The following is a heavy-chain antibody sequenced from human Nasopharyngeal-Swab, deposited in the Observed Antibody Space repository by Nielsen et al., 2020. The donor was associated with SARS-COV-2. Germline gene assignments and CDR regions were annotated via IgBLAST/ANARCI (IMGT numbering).Heavy chain of an antibody. Sequence: PEKGLEWIGEINHSGSTNYNPSLKSRVTISVDTSKNQFSLKLSSVTAADTAVYYCARAIFGVVIIFNYYYMDVWGKGTTVTVSS. CDR2: INHSGST. CDR3: ARAIFGVVIIFNYYYMDV. V-gene: IGHV4-34*01. D-gene: IGHD3-3*01. J-gene: IGHJ6*03.